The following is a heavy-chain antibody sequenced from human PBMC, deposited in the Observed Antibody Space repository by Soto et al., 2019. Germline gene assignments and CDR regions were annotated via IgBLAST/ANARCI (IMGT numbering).Heavy chain of an antibody. CDR2: ISYDGSNK. CDR1: GFTFSSYG. D-gene: IGHD3-22*01. CDR3: AKDFLTTSQYYFDY. V-gene: IGHV3-30*18. Sequence: GGSLRLSCAASGFTFSSYGMHWVRQAPGKGLEWVAVISYDGSNKYYADSVKGRFTISRDNSKNTLYLQMNSLRAEDTAVYYCAKDFLTTSQYYFDYWGQGTLVTVSS. J-gene: IGHJ4*02.